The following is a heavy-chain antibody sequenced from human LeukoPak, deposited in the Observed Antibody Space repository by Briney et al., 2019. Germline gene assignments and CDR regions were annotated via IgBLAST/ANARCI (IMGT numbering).Heavy chain of an antibody. CDR1: GGSISSSNW. Sequence: SGTLSLTCAVSGGSISSSNWWSWVRQPPGKGLEWIGEIYHSGSTNYNPSLKSRVTISVDKSKNQFSLKLSSVTAADTAVYYCARGSSIAAAPSSNWFDPWGQGTLVTVSS. V-gene: IGHV4-4*02. J-gene: IGHJ5*02. D-gene: IGHD6-13*01. CDR2: IYHSGST. CDR3: ARGSSIAAAPSSNWFDP.